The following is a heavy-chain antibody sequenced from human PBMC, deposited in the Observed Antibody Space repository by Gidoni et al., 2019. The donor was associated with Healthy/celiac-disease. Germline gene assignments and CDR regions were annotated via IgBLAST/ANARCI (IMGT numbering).Heavy chain of an antibody. CDR2: ISSSSSYI. Sequence: EVQLVESGGGLVKPGGSLRLSCAAPGFTFSSYSMNWARQAPGKVLEWVSSISSSSSYIYYADSVKSRFTISRDNAKNALYLQMNSLRAEDTAVYYCAREGNDYGDYVSDYWGQGTLVTVSS. V-gene: IGHV3-21*01. CDR1: GFTFSSYS. CDR3: AREGNDYGDYVSDY. J-gene: IGHJ4*02. D-gene: IGHD4-17*01.